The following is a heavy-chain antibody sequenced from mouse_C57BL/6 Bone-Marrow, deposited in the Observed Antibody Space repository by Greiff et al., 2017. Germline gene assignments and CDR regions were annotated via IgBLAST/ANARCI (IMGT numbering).Heavy chain of an antibody. Sequence: EVMLVESGGDLVKPGGSLKLSCAASGFTFSSYGMSWVRQTPDKRLEWVATISSGGSYTYYPDSVKGRFTISRDNAKHTLYLQMSSLKSEDTAMYYCARHLTGTGYYFDYGGQGTTLTVSS. CDR2: ISSGGSYT. CDR3: ARHLTGTGYYFDY. J-gene: IGHJ2*01. CDR1: GFTFSSYG. D-gene: IGHD4-1*01. V-gene: IGHV5-6*01.